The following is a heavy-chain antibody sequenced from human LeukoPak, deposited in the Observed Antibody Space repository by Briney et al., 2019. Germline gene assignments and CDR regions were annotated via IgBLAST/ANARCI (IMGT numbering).Heavy chain of an antibody. V-gene: IGHV4-38-2*02. J-gene: IGHJ6*03. CDR3: ARQPEGWYGSYYYYMDV. D-gene: IGHD6-19*01. Sequence: SETLSLTCTVSGYSISSGYYWGWIRQPPGKGLEWIGTIYYSGITYYNPSLKSRVTISVDTSKNQFSLKLSSVTAADTAVYYCARQPEGWYGSYYYYMDVWGKGTTVTISS. CDR2: IYYSGIT. CDR1: GYSISSGYY.